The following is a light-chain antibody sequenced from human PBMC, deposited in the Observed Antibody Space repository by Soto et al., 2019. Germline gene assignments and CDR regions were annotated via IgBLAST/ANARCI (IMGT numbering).Light chain of an antibody. J-gene: IGKJ1*01. CDR2: AAS. V-gene: IGKV1-16*01. Sequence: DTQMTQAPSSLSASVGDRVTITCRASKGVTSYLAWFQQKPGKAPKSLIYAASSLESGVPSRFCGTGSRTEFPLTNSRLQPEDSATHNCQQYDNHPWTFGQGTKVEIK. CDR1: KGVTSY. CDR3: QQYDNHPWT.